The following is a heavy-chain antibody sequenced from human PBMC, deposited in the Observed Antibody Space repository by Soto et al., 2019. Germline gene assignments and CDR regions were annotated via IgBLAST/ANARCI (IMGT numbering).Heavy chain of an antibody. CDR1: RYAITSYD. J-gene: IGHJ3*01. D-gene: IGHD6-25*01. CDR2: IITIFGTP. V-gene: IGHV1-69*13. CDR3: SRHAHGYPLPAVACDF. Sequence: VKACSNAPRYAITSYDINSAQHSPEQGPEWMGRIITIFGTPKYAQKFQGRVTITADESTSTAYMELNSLRSEDTAVYYCSRHAHGYPLPAVACDFWGPARTVTV.